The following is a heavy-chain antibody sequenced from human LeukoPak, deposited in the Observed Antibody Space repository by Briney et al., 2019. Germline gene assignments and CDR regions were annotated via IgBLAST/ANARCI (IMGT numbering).Heavy chain of an antibody. V-gene: IGHV1-2*06. CDR3: ARPLGYCSSTSCYLFDY. CDR1: GYTFTGYY. J-gene: IGHJ4*02. D-gene: IGHD2-2*01. Sequence: ASVTVSCKPSGYTFTGYYMHWVRQAPGQRLEWMGRVNPNSGGTNYAQKFQRRVTMPRDTTNSTAYIELSRLRSDDTAPYSCARPLGYCSSTSCYLFDYWGEGTLVSDCS. CDR2: VNPNSGGT.